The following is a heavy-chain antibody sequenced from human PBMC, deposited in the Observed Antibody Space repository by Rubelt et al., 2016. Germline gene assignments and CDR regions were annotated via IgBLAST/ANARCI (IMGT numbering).Heavy chain of an antibody. CDR2: IKQDGSEK. V-gene: IGHV3-7*01. J-gene: IGHJ4*02. D-gene: IGHD4/OR15-4a*01. CDR1: GFTFTNTW. CDR3: AREASYRYGDYVDY. Sequence: GGSLRLSCAASGFTFTNTWMSWVRQAPGKGLEWVANIKQDGSEKYYVDSVKGRFTISRDNAKNSLYLQMNSLRAEDTAVYYCAREASYRYGDYVDYWGQGTLVTVSS.